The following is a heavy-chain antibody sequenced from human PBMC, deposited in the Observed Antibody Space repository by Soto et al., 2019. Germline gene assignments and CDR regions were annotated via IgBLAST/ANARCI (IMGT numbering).Heavy chain of an antibody. CDR2: ISSSSSTI. CDR1: GFTFSSYS. CDR3: ARDSVTYYDFWSGYYGSYYYYYMDV. D-gene: IGHD3-3*01. J-gene: IGHJ6*03. Sequence: PGGSLRLSCAASGFTFSSYSMNWVRQAPGKGLEWVSYISSSSSTIYYADSVKGRFTISRDNAKNSLYLQMNSLRAEDTAVYYCARDSVTYYDFWSGYYGSYYYYYMDVWGKGTTVTVSS. V-gene: IGHV3-48*01.